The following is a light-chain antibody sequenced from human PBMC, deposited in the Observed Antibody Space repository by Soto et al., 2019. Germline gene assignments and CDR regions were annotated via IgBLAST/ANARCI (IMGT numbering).Light chain of an antibody. Sequence: DIVMTQSPATLSMSPGERATLSCRASQTINNNLAWNQQKPGQAPRLLIYGASTRATGIPDRFSGSGSGTEFTLTISSLKSEDFAVYYCQHYDKWQSTFGPGTKVEIK. CDR2: GAS. V-gene: IGKV3-15*01. CDR1: QTINNN. J-gene: IGKJ1*01. CDR3: QHYDKWQST.